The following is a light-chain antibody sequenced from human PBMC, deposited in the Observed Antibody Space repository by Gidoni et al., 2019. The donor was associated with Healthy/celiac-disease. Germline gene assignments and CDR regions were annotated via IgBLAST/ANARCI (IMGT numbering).Light chain of an antibody. CDR2: TAS. CDR3: QQYNSYSWT. CDR1: QSISSW. V-gene: IGKV1-5*03. Sequence: EIQMNQSPSTLSASVGDRVTITCRASQSISSWLAWYQQKPGKAPKLLIYTASSLESGVPSRFSGSGSGTDFTLTISSLQPDDFATYYCQQYNSYSWTFGQGTKVEIK. J-gene: IGKJ1*01.